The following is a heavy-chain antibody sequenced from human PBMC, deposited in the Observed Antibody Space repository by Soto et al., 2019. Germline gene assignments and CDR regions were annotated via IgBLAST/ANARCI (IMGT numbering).Heavy chain of an antibody. CDR3: ARHLDSNGQNYYYYYGIDV. CDR2: INPGDSDT. J-gene: IGHJ6*02. V-gene: IGHV5-51*01. Sequence: GESLKISCQGSGFHFTSYWIGWVRQMPGRGLEWMGIINPGDSDTRYSPSFQGQVTISADKSTSTAYPQWSSLKASDTAMYFCARHLDSNGQNYYYYYGIDVWGQGTTVTVSS. D-gene: IGHD3-22*01. CDR1: GFHFTSYW.